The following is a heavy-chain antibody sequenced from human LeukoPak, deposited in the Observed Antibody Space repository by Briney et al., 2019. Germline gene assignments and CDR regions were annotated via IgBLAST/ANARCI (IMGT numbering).Heavy chain of an antibody. CDR2: ISYDGSNK. Sequence: GRSLRLSCAASGFTFSSFAMHWVRQAPGKGLEWVAVISYDGSNKYFADSVKGRFTISRDNSKNTLYLQMNSLRAEDTAVYYCARDQMIAADGLDYWGQGTLVTVSS. CDR3: ARDQMIAADGLDY. J-gene: IGHJ4*02. D-gene: IGHD6-13*01. V-gene: IGHV3-30-3*01. CDR1: GFTFSSFA.